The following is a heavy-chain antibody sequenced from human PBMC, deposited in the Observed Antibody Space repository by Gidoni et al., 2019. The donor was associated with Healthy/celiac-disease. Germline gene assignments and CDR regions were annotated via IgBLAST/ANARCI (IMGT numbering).Heavy chain of an antibody. D-gene: IGHD4-17*01. CDR2: IIPIFGTA. J-gene: IGHJ6*02. CDR3: ARDYGGNVDAYYYYGMDV. CDR1: GGTFSSYA. Sequence: QVQLVQSGAEVKKPGSSVKVSCKASGGTFSSYALSWVRRAPGQGLEWMGGIIPIFGTANYAQKFKGRVTITADKSTSTAYMEQSSLRSEDTAVYYCARDYGGNVDAYYYYGMDVWGQGTTVTVSS. V-gene: IGHV1-69*06.